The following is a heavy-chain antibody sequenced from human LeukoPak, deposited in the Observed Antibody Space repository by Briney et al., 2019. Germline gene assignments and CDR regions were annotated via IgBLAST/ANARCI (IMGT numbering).Heavy chain of an antibody. Sequence: AASVKVSCRASGYTFTSYDINWVRQATGQGLEWMGWMNPNSGNTGYAQKFQGRVTMTRNTSISTAYMELSSLRSEDTAVYYCARASIAMIVVVPYYFDYWGQGTLVTVSS. CDR2: MNPNSGNT. CDR1: GYTFTSYD. V-gene: IGHV1-8*01. CDR3: ARASIAMIVVVPYYFDY. J-gene: IGHJ4*02. D-gene: IGHD3-22*01.